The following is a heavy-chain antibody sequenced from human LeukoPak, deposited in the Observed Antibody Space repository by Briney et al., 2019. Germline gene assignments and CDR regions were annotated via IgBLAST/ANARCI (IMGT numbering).Heavy chain of an antibody. V-gene: IGHV5-51*01. CDR3: ARRSAATMSIRGAYYYMDV. CDR1: GYDFTRYW. Sequence: GESLKISCKGSGYDFTRYWIGWVRQMPGQGLEWMGVIFPSDSDTRYSPSFQGLVTISADKSINAAYLQWSSLKALGTAIYYCARRSAATMSIRGAYYYMDVWGKGTTATVSS. D-gene: IGHD6-25*01. J-gene: IGHJ6*03. CDR2: IFPSDSDT.